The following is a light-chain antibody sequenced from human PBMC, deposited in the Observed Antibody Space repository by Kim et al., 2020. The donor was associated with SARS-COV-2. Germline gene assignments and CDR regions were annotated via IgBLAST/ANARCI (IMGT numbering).Light chain of an antibody. CDR3: HQSTNLPYS. V-gene: IGKV6-21*01. Sequence: SVTPKERVTITCRASQSIGTSLHWYQQKPDQSPKLLINFASQSFSGVPSRFSGSGSGTDFTLTINSLEPEDAATYYCHQSTNLPYSFGQGTKLEIK. J-gene: IGKJ2*03. CDR1: QSIGTS. CDR2: FAS.